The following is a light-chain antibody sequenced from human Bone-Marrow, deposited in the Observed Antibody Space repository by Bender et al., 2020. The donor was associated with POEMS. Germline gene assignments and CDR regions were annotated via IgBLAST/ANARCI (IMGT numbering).Light chain of an antibody. J-gene: IGLJ3*02. Sequence: QSALTQPPSASGSPGQSVTISCTGTRSDVGRYDYVSWYQQHPGKAPKLMIYEVTKRPSGVPDRFSGSKSGNTASLTVSRLQAEDEADYYCCSFVTSGTSWVFGGVTKLTVL. V-gene: IGLV2-8*01. CDR1: RSDVGRYDY. CDR2: EVT. CDR3: CSFVTSGTSWV.